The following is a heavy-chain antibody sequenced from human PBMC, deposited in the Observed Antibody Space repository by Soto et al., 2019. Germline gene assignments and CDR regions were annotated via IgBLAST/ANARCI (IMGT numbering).Heavy chain of an antibody. CDR2: TRDKVNSYTT. CDR3: VRVSTEWHNAFDI. CDR1: GFTFSDHY. V-gene: IGHV3-72*01. J-gene: IGHJ3*02. Sequence: GSLRLSCEASGFTFSDHYMDWVRQAPGKGQQWVGRTRDKVNSYTTEYAASVKGRFTISRDDSKNSLYLQMNSLRSVDTAVCYCVRVSTEWHNAFDIWGRGTMVTVSS. D-gene: IGHD3-3*02.